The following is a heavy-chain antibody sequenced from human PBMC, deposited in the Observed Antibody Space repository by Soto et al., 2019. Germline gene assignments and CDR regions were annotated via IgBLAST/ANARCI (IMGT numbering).Heavy chain of an antibody. CDR3: ARDRGPSSGYYPYWFDP. D-gene: IGHD3-22*01. J-gene: IGHJ5*02. Sequence: QVQLVQPGAEVKKPGSSVKVSCKASGGTFSSYAISWVRQAPGQGLEWMGEIIPIFGTANYAQKFQGRVTITADEATSTAYMELGSLRSEDTAVYYCARDRGPSSGYYPYWFDPWGQGTLVTVSS. V-gene: IGHV1-69*12. CDR1: GGTFSSYA. CDR2: IIPIFGTA.